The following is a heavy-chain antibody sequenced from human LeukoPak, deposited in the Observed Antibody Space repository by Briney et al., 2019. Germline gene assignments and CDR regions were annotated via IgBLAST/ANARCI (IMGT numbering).Heavy chain of an antibody. D-gene: IGHD4-17*01. CDR2: INPNSGGT. J-gene: IGHJ6*02. V-gene: IGHV1-2*02. CDR3: ARDPASVTTVTDYYYYGMDV. Sequence: ASVKVSCKASGYTFTGYYMHWVRQAPGQGLEWMGWINPNSGGTNYAQKFQGRVTMTRDTSTSTVYMELSSLRSEDTAVYYCARDPASVTTVTDYYYYGMDVWGQGTTVTVSS. CDR1: GYTFTGYY.